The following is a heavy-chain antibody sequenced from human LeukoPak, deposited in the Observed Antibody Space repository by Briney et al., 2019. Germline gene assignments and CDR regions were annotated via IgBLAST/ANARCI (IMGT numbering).Heavy chain of an antibody. CDR2: VYYSGSS. V-gene: IGHV4-39*01. J-gene: IGHJ6*03. CDR1: GVSISSSNYY. Sequence: PSEALSLTCTVSGVSISSSNYYWVWMRQPPGKGLEWIGSVYYSGSSQYNPSLKSRVTISVDTFNNQFSLKLSSVAAADTAVHFCARRTRGGGEPYYYYYMDVWGKGTTVTVSS. D-gene: IGHD3-10*01. CDR3: ARRTRGGGEPYYYYYMDV.